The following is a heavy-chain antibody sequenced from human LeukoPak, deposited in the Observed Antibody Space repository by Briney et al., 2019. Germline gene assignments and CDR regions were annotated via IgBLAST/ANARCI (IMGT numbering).Heavy chain of an antibody. V-gene: IGHV4-34*01. J-gene: IGHJ4*02. Sequence: PSETLSLTCAVYGGSFSGYYWSWIRQPPGKGLEWIGEINHSGSTNYNPSLKSRVTISVDTSKNQFSLKLSAVTAADTAVYYCASVLPITPYFDYWGQGTLVTVSS. CDR3: ASVLPITPYFDY. CDR2: INHSGST. D-gene: IGHD1-20*01. CDR1: GGSFSGYY.